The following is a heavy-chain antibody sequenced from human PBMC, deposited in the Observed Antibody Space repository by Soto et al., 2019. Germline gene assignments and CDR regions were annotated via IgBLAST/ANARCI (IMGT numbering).Heavy chain of an antibody. CDR1: GYTFTSYD. CDR3: ARGYSGYDLAPYYYGMDV. CDR2: MNPNSGNT. J-gene: IGHJ6*02. D-gene: IGHD5-12*01. Sequence: ASVKVSCKASGYTFTSYDINWVRQATGQGLEWMGWMNPNSGNTGYAQKFQGRVTITADESTSTAYMELSSLRSEDTAVYYCARGYSGYDLAPYYYGMDVWGQGTTVTVSS. V-gene: IGHV1-8*01.